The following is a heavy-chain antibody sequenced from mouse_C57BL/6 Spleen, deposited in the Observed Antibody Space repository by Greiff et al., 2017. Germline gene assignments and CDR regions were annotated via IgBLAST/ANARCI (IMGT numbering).Heavy chain of an antibody. J-gene: IGHJ4*01. CDR1: GYTFTSYW. CDR3: ARWNYDYDAYWAMDY. V-gene: IGHV1-55*01. CDR2: SYPGSGST. Sequence: QVQLQQPGAELVKPGASVKMSCKASGYTFTSYWITWVKQRPGQGLEWIGDSYPGSGSTNYNEKFKSKATLTVDTSSSTAYMQLSSLTSEDSAVYYCARWNYDYDAYWAMDYWGQGTSVTVSS. D-gene: IGHD2-4*01.